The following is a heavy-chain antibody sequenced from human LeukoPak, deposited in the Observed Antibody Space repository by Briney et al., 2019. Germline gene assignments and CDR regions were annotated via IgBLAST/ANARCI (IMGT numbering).Heavy chain of an antibody. J-gene: IGHJ6*03. CDR3: ASDLTKLGYYYYYMDV. V-gene: IGHV1-69*05. Sequence: ASVKVSCKASGGTFSSYAISWVRQAPGQGLEWMGRIIPIFGTANYAQKFQGRVTITTDESTSTAYMELSSLRSEDTAVYYCASDLTKLGYYYYYMDVWGKGTTVTVSS. D-gene: IGHD7-27*01. CDR2: IIPIFGTA. CDR1: GGTFSSYA.